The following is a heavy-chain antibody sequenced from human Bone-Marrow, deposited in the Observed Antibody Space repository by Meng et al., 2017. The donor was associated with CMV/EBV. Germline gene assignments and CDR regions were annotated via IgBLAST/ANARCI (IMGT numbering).Heavy chain of an antibody. Sequence: GESLKISCAASGFTFSSYWMHWVRQVPGKGLEWVSSISSSSSYIYYADSVKGRFTISRDNAKNSLYLQMNSLRAEDTAVYYCASSSPEEWGQGTLVPVSS. D-gene: IGHD6-13*01. J-gene: IGHJ4*02. CDR2: ISSSSSYI. CDR1: GFTFSSYW. CDR3: ASSSPEE. V-gene: IGHV3-21*01.